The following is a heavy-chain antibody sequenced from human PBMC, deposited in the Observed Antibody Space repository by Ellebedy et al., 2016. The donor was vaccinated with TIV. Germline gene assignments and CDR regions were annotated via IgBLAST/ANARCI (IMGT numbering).Heavy chain of an antibody. D-gene: IGHD5-18*01. Sequence: PGGSLRLSCVASGFTFSSFGMYRVRQAPGKGLEWVAFTRYDGRSKYYADSVKGRFTISRDNSRDRLYLQMNSLRAEDTALYYCAKDGYIYGLGPAAYYYGMDVWGQGTTVTVSS. CDR2: TRYDGRSK. CDR1: GFTFSSFG. J-gene: IGHJ6*02. CDR3: AKDGYIYGLGPAAYYYGMDV. V-gene: IGHV3-30*02.